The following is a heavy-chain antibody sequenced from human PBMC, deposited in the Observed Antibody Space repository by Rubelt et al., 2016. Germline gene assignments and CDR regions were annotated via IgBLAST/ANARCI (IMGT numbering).Heavy chain of an antibody. CDR2: IIPIFGTA. V-gene: IGHV1-69*06. D-gene: IGHD3-22*01. CDR3: ARVHYDSTNAFDI. Sequence: MGGIIPIFGTANYAQKFQGRVTITADKSTSTAYMELSSLRSEDTAVYYCARVHYDSTNAFDIRGQGTMVTVSS. J-gene: IGHJ3*02.